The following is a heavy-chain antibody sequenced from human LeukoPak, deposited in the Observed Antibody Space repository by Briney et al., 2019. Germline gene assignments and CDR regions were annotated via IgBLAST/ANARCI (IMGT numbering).Heavy chain of an antibody. CDR2: INPNSGGT. D-gene: IGHD5-24*01. CDR1: GYTFTAFY. CDR3: AREWGRRRDGYNFNY. Sequence: ASVKVSCKTSGYTFTAFYIHWVRQAPGQGLEWMGWINPNSGGTNYAQKFQGRVTMTRDTSISTAYMELSRLRSDDTAVYYCAREWGRRRDGYNFNYWGQGTLVTVSS. J-gene: IGHJ4*02. V-gene: IGHV1-2*02.